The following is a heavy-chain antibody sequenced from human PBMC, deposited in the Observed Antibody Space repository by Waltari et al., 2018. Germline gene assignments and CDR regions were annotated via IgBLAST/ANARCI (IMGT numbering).Heavy chain of an antibody. CDR1: GFRFSNYG. CDR2: IWYDGSNK. CDR3: ARAGSVCSGGSCYGDY. J-gene: IGHJ4*02. V-gene: IGHV3-33*08. D-gene: IGHD2-15*01. Sequence: QVQLVESGGGVVQPGRSLRLSCAVSGFRFSNYGMPWVRQAPGKGLEWVAVIWYDGSNKFYADSVKGRFTLSRDNSKNTVYLQMNSLRAEDTAVYYCARAGSVCSGGSCYGDYWGQGTQVTVSS.